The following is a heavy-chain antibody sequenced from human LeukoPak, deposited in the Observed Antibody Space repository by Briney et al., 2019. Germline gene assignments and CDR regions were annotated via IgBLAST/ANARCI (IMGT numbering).Heavy chain of an antibody. CDR1: GLSFNSCG. D-gene: IGHD6-6*01. CDR2: ISSDGSNK. CDR3: AREASIVVRCSDY. Sequence: GGSLRLSCAASGLSFNSCGMHWVRQAPGKGLEWVAVISSDGSNKYYADSVKGRFTISRDNSKNTLYLQMGSLRAEDMAVYYCAREASIVVRCSDYWGQGTLVTVSS. J-gene: IGHJ4*02. V-gene: IGHV3-30*03.